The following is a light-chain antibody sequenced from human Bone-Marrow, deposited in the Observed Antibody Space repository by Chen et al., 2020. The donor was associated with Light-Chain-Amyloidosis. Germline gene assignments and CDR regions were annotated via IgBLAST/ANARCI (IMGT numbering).Light chain of an antibody. J-gene: IGLJ3*02. CDR1: SGSIATNY. Sequence: NFMLTQPHSVSESPGKTVIISCTRSSGSIATNYVQWYQQRPGSSPTTVIYEEDQRPSGVPDRFAGSIDRSSNTASLTISGLKTEDEADYYCQSYQGSSQGVFGGGTKLTVL. V-gene: IGLV6-57*01. CDR2: EED. CDR3: QSYQGSSQGV.